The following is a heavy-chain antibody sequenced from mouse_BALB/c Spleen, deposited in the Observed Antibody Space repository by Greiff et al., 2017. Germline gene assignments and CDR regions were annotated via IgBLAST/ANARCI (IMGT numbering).Heavy chain of an antibody. CDR2: IDPENGNT. V-gene: IGHV14-1*02. Sequence: VQLQQSGAELVRPGALVKLSCKASGFNIKDYYMHWVKQRPEQGLEWIGWIDPENGNTIYDPKFQGKASITADTSSNTAYLQLSSLTSEDTAVYYCAPLTAVVAHWYFDVWGAGTTVTVSS. J-gene: IGHJ1*01. CDR1: GFNIKDYY. D-gene: IGHD1-1*01. CDR3: APLTAVVAHWYFDV.